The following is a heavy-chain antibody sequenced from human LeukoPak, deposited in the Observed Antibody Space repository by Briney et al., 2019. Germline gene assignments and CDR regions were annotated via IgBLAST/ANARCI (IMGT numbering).Heavy chain of an antibody. Sequence: GASVKVSCKASGYTFTGYYMHWMRQAPGQGLEWMGWINPNSGGTNYAQKFQGRVTMTRDTSISTAYMELSRLRSDDTAVYYCARVRGIAAAGRTYYYGMDVWGQGTTVTVSS. CDR1: GYTFTGYY. V-gene: IGHV1-2*02. CDR2: INPNSGGT. J-gene: IGHJ6*02. CDR3: ARVRGIAAAGRTYYYGMDV. D-gene: IGHD6-13*01.